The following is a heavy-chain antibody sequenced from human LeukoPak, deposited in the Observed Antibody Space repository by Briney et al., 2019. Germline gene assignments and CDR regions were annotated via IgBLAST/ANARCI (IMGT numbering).Heavy chain of an antibody. V-gene: IGHV1-3*01. D-gene: IGHD6-6*01. CDR3: ARGLERFRSSSSFYYYYYMDV. CDR2: INAGNGNT. J-gene: IGHJ6*03. CDR1: GNTFTSYA. Sequence: ASVKVSCKASGNTFTSYAMHWVRQAPGQRLEWMGWINAGNGNTKYSQEFQGRVTITRDTSASTAYMELSRLRSDDTAVYYCARGLERFRSSSSFYYYYYMDVWGKGTTVTVSS.